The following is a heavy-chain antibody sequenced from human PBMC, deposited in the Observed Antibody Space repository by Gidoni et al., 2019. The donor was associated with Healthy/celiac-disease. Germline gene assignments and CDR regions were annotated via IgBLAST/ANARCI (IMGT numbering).Heavy chain of an antibody. Sequence: QVQLVQSGAEVKKPGSSVKVSCKASGGTFSSYAIRWVRQAPGQGLEWMGGIIPIFGTANYAQKFQGRVTITADESTSTAYMELSSLRSEDTAVYYCARGDDFWSGYLPNSVARTRFDYWGQGTLVTVSS. CDR2: IIPIFGTA. CDR3: ARGDDFWSGYLPNSVARTRFDY. CDR1: GGTFSSYA. D-gene: IGHD3-3*01. J-gene: IGHJ4*02. V-gene: IGHV1-69*01.